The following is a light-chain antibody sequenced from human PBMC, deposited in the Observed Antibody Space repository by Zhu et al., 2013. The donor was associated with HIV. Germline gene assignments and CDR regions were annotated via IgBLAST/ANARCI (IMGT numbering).Light chain of an antibody. CDR3: QQFHRYPWT. CDR1: QSVSIN. CDR2: GAS. Sequence: EVGMTQSPATLSLSPGERATLSCRASQSVSINLAWYQQKPGQAPRLLIFGASTRATGVPARFSGSGSGTEFTLTVSSLQADDFATYYCQQFHRYPWTFGQGTKVEVK. J-gene: IGKJ1*01. V-gene: IGKV3-15*01.